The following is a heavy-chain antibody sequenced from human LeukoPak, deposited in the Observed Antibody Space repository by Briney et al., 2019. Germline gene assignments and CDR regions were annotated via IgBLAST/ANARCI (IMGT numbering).Heavy chain of an antibody. D-gene: IGHD3-10*01. CDR3: ARRGELAGYGSGSYYLVY. CDR1: GYTFTGYY. Sequence: GASVKVSCKASGYTFTGYYMHWVRQAPGQGLEWMGWINPNSGGTNYAQKFQGRVTMTRDTSISTAYMELSRLRSDDTAVYYCARRGELAGYGSGSYYLVYWGQGTLVTVSS. CDR2: INPNSGGT. J-gene: IGHJ4*02. V-gene: IGHV1-2*02.